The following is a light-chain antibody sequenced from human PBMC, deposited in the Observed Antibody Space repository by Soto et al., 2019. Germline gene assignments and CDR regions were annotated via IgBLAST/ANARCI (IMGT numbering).Light chain of an antibody. CDR2: DVD. CDR1: SSDIGGYNH. Sequence: QSALTQPTSVSGSPGRSITISCTGVSSDIGGYNHVSWYQQHPGKVPRLIIYDVDNRPLGDSNRFSGSLSGNMASLTISGLQAEDEADYYCCAYTARTTHNWVFGRGTKLTVL. J-gene: IGLJ3*02. V-gene: IGLV2-14*03. CDR3: CAYTARTTHNWV.